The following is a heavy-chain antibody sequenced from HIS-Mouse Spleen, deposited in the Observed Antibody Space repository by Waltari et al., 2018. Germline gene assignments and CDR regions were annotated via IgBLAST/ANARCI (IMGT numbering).Heavy chain of an antibody. D-gene: IGHD6-6*01. CDR1: GYTFTGYE. CDR2: INPNSGGT. CDR3: ARDKLVSYAHKDAFDI. J-gene: IGHJ3*02. Sequence: QVQLVQSGAEGKKPGASVKVSCKASGYTFTGYEMHWVRQARGQGLEWMGWINPNSGGTNYAQKFQGRVTMTRDTSISTAYMELSRLRSDDTAVYYCARDKLVSYAHKDAFDIWGQGTMVTVSS. V-gene: IGHV1-2*02.